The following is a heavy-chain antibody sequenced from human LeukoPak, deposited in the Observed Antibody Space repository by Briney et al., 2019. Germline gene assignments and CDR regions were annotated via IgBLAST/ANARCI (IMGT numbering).Heavy chain of an antibody. CDR2: IKQDGNEK. V-gene: IGHV3-7*01. CDR1: GFTFRSYW. J-gene: IGHJ3*01. CDR3: AKPITVSGATDAFDV. D-gene: IGHD3-3*01. Sequence: GGSLRLSWAASGFTFRSYWMKWVRQAPGKGREWVANIKQDGNEKYYVDSVKGRFTISRDNAKNSLYLQMNSLRVEDMAVYYCAKPITVSGATDAFDVWGQGTMVTVSP.